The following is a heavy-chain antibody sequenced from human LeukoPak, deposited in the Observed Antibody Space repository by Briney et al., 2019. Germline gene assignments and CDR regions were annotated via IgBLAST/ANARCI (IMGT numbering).Heavy chain of an antibody. V-gene: IGHV7-4-1*02. D-gene: IGHD2-15*01. J-gene: IGHJ4*02. CDR3: ASLYCSGGSCYPRGYFDY. CDR1: GYTFTSYA. Sequence: ASVKVSCKASGYTFTSYAMNWVRQAPGQGLEWMGWINTNTGNPTYAQGFTGRFVFSLDTSVSTAYLQISSLKAEDTAVYYCASLYCSGGSCYPRGYFDYWGQGTLVTVSS. CDR2: INTNTGNP.